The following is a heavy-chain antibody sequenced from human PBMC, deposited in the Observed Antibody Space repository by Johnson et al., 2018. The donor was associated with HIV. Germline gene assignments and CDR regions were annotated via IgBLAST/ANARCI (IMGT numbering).Heavy chain of an antibody. CDR2: ISYDGSNK. CDR1: GFTFSSYA. D-gene: IGHD3-10*01. J-gene: IGHJ3*02. CDR3: ARGVDGAFDI. V-gene: IGHV3-30-3*01. Sequence: QVQLVESGGGVVQPGRSLRLSCAASGFTFSSYAMHWVRQAPGKGLEWVAVISYDGSNKYSADSVKGRFTISRDNSKNTLYLQMNSLRAEDTAVYYCARGVDGAFDIWGQGTMVTVSS.